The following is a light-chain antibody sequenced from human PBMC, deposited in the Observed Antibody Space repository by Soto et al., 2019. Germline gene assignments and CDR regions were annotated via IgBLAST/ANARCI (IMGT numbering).Light chain of an antibody. J-gene: IGLJ3*02. Sequence: QSALTQPASVSGSPGQSITISCTGTSSDVGGHNHVSWYQQHPGKAPKLMIYEVSNRPSGVSIRFSGSKSGNTASLTISGRQAEDEADYYCSSYTSSRTWVFGGGTKLTVL. CDR1: SSDVGGHNH. CDR2: EVS. CDR3: SSYTSSRTWV. V-gene: IGLV2-14*01.